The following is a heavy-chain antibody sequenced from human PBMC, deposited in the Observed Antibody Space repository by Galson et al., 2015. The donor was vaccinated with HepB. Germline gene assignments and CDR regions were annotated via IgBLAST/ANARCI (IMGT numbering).Heavy chain of an antibody. V-gene: IGHV2-70*11. CDR1: GFSLSTSGMC. D-gene: IGHD3-3*01. CDR3: ARISTYYDFWSGPPLTPYYYYMDV. Sequence: PALVKPTQTLTLTCTFSGFSLSTSGMCVSWIRQPPGKALEWLARIDWDDDKYYSTSLKTRLTISKDTSKNQVALTMTNMDPVDTATYYCARISTYYDFWSGPPLTPYYYYMDVWGKGTTVTVSS. J-gene: IGHJ6*03. CDR2: IDWDDDK.